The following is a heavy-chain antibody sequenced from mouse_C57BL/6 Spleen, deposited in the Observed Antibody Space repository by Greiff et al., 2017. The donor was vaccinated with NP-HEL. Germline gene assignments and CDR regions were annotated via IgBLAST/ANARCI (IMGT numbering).Heavy chain of an antibody. CDR1: GFTFSSYG. V-gene: IGHV5-6*01. Sequence: EVQLQESGGDLVKPGGSLKLSCAASGFTFSSYGMSWVRQTPDKRLEWVATISSGGSYTYYPDSVKGRFTISRDNAKNTLYLQMSSRKSEDTAMYYCARQHYGSSPYFDYWGQGTTLTVSS. CDR3: ARQHYGSSPYFDY. CDR2: ISSGGSYT. D-gene: IGHD1-1*01. J-gene: IGHJ2*01.